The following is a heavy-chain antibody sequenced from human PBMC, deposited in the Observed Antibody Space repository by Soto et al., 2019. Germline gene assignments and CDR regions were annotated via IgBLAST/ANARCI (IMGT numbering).Heavy chain of an antibody. D-gene: IGHD3-10*01. CDR1: GESISSNKYY. CDR2: MYHSGNT. Sequence: QLQLHESGPCLVKHSETLSLTCTVSGESISSNKYYWGWIRQPPGKGLEWIGSMYHSGNTYHNPSLKSRVTISVDTSKNQLSLNLRSVTAADTAVDYCARHRGPTAPNYWGQGTLVTVSS. J-gene: IGHJ4*02. CDR3: ARHRGPTAPNY. V-gene: IGHV4-39*01.